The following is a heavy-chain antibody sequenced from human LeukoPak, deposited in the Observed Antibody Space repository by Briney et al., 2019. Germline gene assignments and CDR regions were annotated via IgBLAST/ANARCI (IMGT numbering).Heavy chain of an antibody. V-gene: IGHV4-34*01. J-gene: IGHJ4*02. D-gene: IGHD6-19*01. CDR2: INHSGST. CDR1: GGSFSGYY. Sequence: SETLSLTCAVYGGSFSGYYWSWIRQPPGKGLEWIGEINHSGSTNYNPSLKSRVTISVDTSKNQFSLKLSSVTAADTAVYYCARGVISYSSGWFKDYWGQGTLVTVSS. CDR3: ARGVISYSSGWFKDY.